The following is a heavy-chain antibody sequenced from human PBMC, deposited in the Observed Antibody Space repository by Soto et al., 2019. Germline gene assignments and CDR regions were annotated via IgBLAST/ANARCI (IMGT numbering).Heavy chain of an antibody. J-gene: IGHJ4*02. CDR3: ARLGYYYDSSGHLGAYYFDY. V-gene: IGHV5-51*01. CDR2: IYPGDSDT. D-gene: IGHD3-22*01. CDR1: GYSFTSYW. Sequence: PGESLKISCKGSGYSFTSYWIGWVRQMPGKGLEWMGIIYPGDSDTRYSPSFQGQVTISADKSISTAYLQWSSLKASDTAMYYCARLGYYYDSSGHLGAYYFDYWGQGTLVTVSS.